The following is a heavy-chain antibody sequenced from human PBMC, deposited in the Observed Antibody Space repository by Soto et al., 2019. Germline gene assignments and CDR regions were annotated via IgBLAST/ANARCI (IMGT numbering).Heavy chain of an antibody. CDR2: VNSGGTTK. Sequence: GGSLRLSCGASGFTFSAYRMNWVRQAPGKGLEWVSYVNSGGTTKYYAGSVKGRFTISRDNAQNSLYLQMNSLGAEDTAIYYCARMSSSVSPGCWGQGTLVTVSS. J-gene: IGHJ4*02. D-gene: IGHD2-2*01. CDR3: ARMSSSVSPGC. V-gene: IGHV3-48*01. CDR1: GFTFSAYR.